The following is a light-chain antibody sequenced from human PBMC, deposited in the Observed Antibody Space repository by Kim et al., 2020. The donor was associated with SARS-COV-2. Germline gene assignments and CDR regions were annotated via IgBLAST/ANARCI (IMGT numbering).Light chain of an antibody. CDR3: SSYTNSDSWV. CDR1: SSDIGAYDY. CDR2: HVT. J-gene: IGLJ3*02. Sequence: GQSITISCTVTSSDIGAYDYVSWCQQHPGKAPKLMIFHVTKRPSGVSSRFSGSKSANTASLTISGLQAEDEADYYCSSYTNSDSWVFGGGTKVTVL. V-gene: IGLV2-14*04.